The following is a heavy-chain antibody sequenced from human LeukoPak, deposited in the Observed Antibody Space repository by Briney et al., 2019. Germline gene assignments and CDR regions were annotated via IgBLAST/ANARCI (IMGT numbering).Heavy chain of an antibody. J-gene: IGHJ4*02. CDR3: ARRSSSSSWYAFDY. CDR2: IYYSGST. V-gene: IGHV4-59*08. CDR1: GGSISSYY. D-gene: IGHD6-13*01. Sequence: SETLSLTCTVSGGSISSYYWSWIRQPPGKGLEWIGYIYYSGSTNYNPSLKSRVTISVDTSKNQFSLKLSSVTAADAAVYYCARRSSSSSWYAFDYWGQGTLVTVSS.